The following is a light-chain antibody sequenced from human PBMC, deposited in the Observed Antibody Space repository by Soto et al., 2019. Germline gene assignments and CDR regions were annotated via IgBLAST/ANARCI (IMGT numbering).Light chain of an antibody. Sequence: EGVFAQSPGTPSFSPRERATLSCRASQSVSATYIAWYQQKSGQAPRLLIYGASSRATGIPARFSGSGSGTDFTLTISSLEPEDFAVYYCQQYGSSTRTFGQGTKVDIK. CDR1: QSVSATY. CDR2: GAS. CDR3: QQYGSSTRT. V-gene: IGKV3-20*01. J-gene: IGKJ1*01.